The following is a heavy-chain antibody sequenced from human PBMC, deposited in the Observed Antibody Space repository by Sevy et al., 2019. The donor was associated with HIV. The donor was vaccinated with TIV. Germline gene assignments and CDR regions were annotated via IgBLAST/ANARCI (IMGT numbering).Heavy chain of an antibody. J-gene: IGHJ6*03. Sequence: GGSLRLSCAASGFTFSNYWMSWVRQAPGQGLEWVANIQEDGSDKYYVDSVKGRFTISRDNAKNSLYLQMNSLRAEDTAVYYCATDPFSVTTSNDYMDVWGKGTTVTVSS. CDR2: IQEDGSDK. V-gene: IGHV3-7*01. CDR3: ATDPFSVTTSNDYMDV. D-gene: IGHD4-17*01. CDR1: GFTFSNYW.